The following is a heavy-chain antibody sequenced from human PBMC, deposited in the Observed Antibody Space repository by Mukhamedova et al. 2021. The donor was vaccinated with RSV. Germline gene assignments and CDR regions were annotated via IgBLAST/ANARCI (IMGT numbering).Heavy chain of an antibody. J-gene: IGHJ4*02. Sequence: SMNWVRQAPGKGLEWVSAISSSSTYTYYADSVKGRFTISRDNAKNSLYLQMNSLRAEDTAVYFCARFITGAATFDYWGQGTLVT. V-gene: IGHV3-21*01. CDR2: ISSSSTYT. CDR1: S. CDR3: ARFITGAATFDY. D-gene: IGHD6-13*01.